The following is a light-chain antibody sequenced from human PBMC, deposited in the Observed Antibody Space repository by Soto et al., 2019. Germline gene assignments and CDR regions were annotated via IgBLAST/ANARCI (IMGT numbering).Light chain of an antibody. V-gene: IGLV2-14*01. J-gene: IGLJ1*01. CDR2: EVS. Sequence: QSVLTQPASVSASPGQSITISCTGTSSDVGGYNYVSWYQQLPGKAPKLMIYEVSNRPSGVSIRFSGSKSGNTAPLTISGLRVEDEADYYCNSYTTTSTPYVFGSGTKVTVL. CDR1: SSDVGGYNY. CDR3: NSYTTTSTPYV.